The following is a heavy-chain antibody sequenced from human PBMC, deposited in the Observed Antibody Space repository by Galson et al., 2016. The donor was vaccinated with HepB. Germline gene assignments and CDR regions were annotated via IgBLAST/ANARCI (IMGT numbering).Heavy chain of an antibody. J-gene: IGHJ4*02. Sequence: TLSLTCSISGGSISRDGYYGSWIRQHPGKGLEWIGYIYYNGNTNYNSSLKGRATISLGSSKNQFSLKLNSVTAADTAVYYCARVTKGGSGNNFDYWGQGTLVTVSS. CDR1: GGSISRDGYY. D-gene: IGHD3-3*01. CDR2: IYYNGNT. CDR3: ARVTKGGSGNNFDY. V-gene: IGHV4-31*03.